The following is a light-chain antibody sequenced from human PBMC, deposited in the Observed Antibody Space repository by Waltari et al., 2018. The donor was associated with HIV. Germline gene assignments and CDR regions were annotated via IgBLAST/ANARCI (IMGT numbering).Light chain of an antibody. V-gene: IGLV2-11*01. CDR2: DVT. Sequence: SALTQPRSVSGSPGHSLAFPCTAASRAARNPNSFSWYQHSPGKAPKLIIDDVTERPSGVLHRFSGSKSGSTATLTISGLQAEDEAVYFCSSFAAASGFVVFGGGTNLAVL. CDR1: SRAARNPNS. CDR3: SSFAAASGFVV. J-gene: IGLJ2*01.